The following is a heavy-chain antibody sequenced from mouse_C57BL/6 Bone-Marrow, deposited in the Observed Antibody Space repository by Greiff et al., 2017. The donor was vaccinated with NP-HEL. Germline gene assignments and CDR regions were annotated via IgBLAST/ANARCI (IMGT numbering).Heavy chain of an antibody. J-gene: IGHJ4*01. D-gene: IGHD2-1*01. CDR3: AGYGNYVYAMDY. CDR2: IHPNSGST. Sequence: QAQLQQPGAELVKPGASVKLSCKASGYTFTSYWMHWVKQRPGQGLEWIGMIHPNSGSTNYNEKFKSKATLTVDKSSSTAYMQLSSLTSEDSAVYYCAGYGNYVYAMDYWGQGTSVTVSS. CDR1: GYTFTSYW. V-gene: IGHV1-64*01.